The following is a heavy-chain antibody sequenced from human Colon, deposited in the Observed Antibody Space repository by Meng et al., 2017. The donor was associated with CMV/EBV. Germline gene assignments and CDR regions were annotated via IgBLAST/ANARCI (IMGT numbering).Heavy chain of an antibody. D-gene: IGHD3-10*01. CDR3: ARDSNLSGLAY. V-gene: IGHV4-4*07. CDR1: GASITSYY. Sequence: QVQRRESGPGLVKPSETLPLTCTVSGASITSYYWSWIRQPAGKGLEWIGRVYISGNTNYNPSLKSRVTMSIDTSKNQLSLNIRSVTAADTAVYYCARDSNLSGLAYWGQGTLVTVSS. J-gene: IGHJ4*02. CDR2: VYISGNT.